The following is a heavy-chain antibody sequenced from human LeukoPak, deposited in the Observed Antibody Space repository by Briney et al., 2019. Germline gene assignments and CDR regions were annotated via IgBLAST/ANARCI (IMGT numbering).Heavy chain of an antibody. CDR3: ARDAEGYCSGGSCCYWFDP. CDR2: IYTSGST. CDR1: GGSISSGSYY. Sequence: SETLSLTCTVSGGSISSGSYYWSWIRQPAGKGLEWIGRIYTSGSTNYNPSLKSRVTISVDTSKNQFSLKLSSVTAADTAVYYCARDAEGYCSGGSCCYWFDPWGQGTLVTVSS. J-gene: IGHJ5*02. V-gene: IGHV4-61*02. D-gene: IGHD2-15*01.